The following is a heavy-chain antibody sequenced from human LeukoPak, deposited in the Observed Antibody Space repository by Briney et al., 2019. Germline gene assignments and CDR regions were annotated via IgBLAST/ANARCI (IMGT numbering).Heavy chain of an antibody. CDR3: ARGGGSYFPFDY. CDR1: GFTFSDYY. J-gene: IGHJ4*02. CDR2: ISSSSSYT. Sequence: PGGSLILSCAASGFTFSDYYMSWIRQAPGKGLEWVSYISSSSSYTNYADSVKGRFTISRDNAKNSLYLQMNSLRAVDTAVYYCARGGGSYFPFDYWGQGTLVTVSS. V-gene: IGHV3-11*05. D-gene: IGHD1-26*01.